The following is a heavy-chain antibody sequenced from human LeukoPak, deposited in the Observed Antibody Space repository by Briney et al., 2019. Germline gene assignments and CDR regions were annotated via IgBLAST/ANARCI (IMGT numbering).Heavy chain of an antibody. CDR3: ARRTMTEPDWYFDL. V-gene: IGHV4-4*09. CDR2: IYTSGST. CDR1: GGSISSYY. Sequence: KPSETLSLTCTVSGGSISSYYWSWIRQPPGKGLEWIGYIYTSGSTNYNPSLKSRVTISVDTSKNQFSLKLSSVTAADTAVYYCARRTMTEPDWYFDLWGRGTLVTVSS. J-gene: IGHJ2*01. D-gene: IGHD3-22*01.